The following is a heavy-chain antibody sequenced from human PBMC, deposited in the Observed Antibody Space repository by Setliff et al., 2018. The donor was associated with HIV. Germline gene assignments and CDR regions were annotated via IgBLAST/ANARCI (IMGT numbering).Heavy chain of an antibody. CDR2: IIPLFGRA. D-gene: IGHD3-10*01. Sequence: SVKVSCKASGGILSTYATIWVRQAPGQVLEWLGGIIPLFGRASYAQKFQGRVTITADESTNTAYMELSSLRSGDTAVYYCARETAPAHYYGSGSYRLHAFDVWGQGTMVTVSS. V-gene: IGHV1-69*13. CDR3: ARETAPAHYYGSGSYRLHAFDV. CDR1: GGILSTYA. J-gene: IGHJ3*01.